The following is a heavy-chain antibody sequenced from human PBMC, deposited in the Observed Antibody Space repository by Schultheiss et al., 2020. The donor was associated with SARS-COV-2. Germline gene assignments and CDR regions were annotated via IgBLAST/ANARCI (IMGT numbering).Heavy chain of an antibody. Sequence: GGSLRLSCAASGFTFSSYAMSWVRQAPGKGLEWVSVIYSGGSTYYADSVKGRFTISRDNSKNTLYLQMNSLRAEDTAVYYCARAGAAARPFDYWGQGTLVTVSS. CDR1: GFTFSSYA. J-gene: IGHJ4*02. V-gene: IGHV3-66*01. CDR2: IYSGGST. CDR3: ARAGAAARPFDY. D-gene: IGHD6-13*01.